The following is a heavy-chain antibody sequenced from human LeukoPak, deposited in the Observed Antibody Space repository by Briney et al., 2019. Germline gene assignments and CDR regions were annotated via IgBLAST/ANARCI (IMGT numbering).Heavy chain of an antibody. J-gene: IGHJ4*02. D-gene: IGHD6-13*01. CDR1: GFTSSSYG. CDR2: IWYDGSNK. V-gene: IGHV3-33*01. CDR3: ARDSGIAAAVFDY. Sequence: GGSLRLSCAASGFTSSSYGMHWVRQAPGKGLEWVAVIWYDGSNKYYADSVKGRFTISRDNSKNTLYLQMNSLRAEDTAVYYCARDSGIAAAVFDYWGQGTLVTVSS.